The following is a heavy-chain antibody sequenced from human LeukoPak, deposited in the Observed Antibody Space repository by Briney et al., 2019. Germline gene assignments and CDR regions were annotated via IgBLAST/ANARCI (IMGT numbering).Heavy chain of an antibody. CDR1: GGSISSYY. Sequence: SETLSLTCTVSGGSISSYYWSWIRQPPGKGLEWIGYIYYSGSTNYNPSLKSRVTISVDTSKNQFSLKLSSVTAADTAVYYCARTNYYDSSKAFDIWGQGTMVTVSS. J-gene: IGHJ3*02. D-gene: IGHD3-22*01. V-gene: IGHV4-59*08. CDR3: ARTNYYDSSKAFDI. CDR2: IYYSGST.